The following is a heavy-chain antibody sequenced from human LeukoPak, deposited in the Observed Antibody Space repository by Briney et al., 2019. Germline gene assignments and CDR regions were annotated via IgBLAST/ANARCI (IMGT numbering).Heavy chain of an antibody. CDR1: GYTFTSYA. CDR2: INTNTGNP. CDR3: ARDYYGSGSYYNIPDY. Sequence: GASVKVSCKASGYTFTSYAMNWVRQAPGQGLEWMGWINTNTGNPTYAQGFTGRFVFSLDTSVSTAYLQISSLEAEDTAVYYCARDYYGSGSYYNIPDYWGQGTLVTVSS. D-gene: IGHD3-10*01. V-gene: IGHV7-4-1*02. J-gene: IGHJ4*02.